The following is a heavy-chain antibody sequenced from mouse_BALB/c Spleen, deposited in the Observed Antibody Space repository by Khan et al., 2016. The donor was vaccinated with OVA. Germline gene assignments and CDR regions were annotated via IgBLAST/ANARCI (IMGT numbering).Heavy chain of an antibody. CDR2: IVYTGYT. CDR3: ARSTYRYAFVY. CDR1: GDSITSGY. J-gene: IGHJ3*01. D-gene: IGHD2-14*01. Sequence: VQLKQSGPSLVKPSQTLSLTCSVSGDSITSGYWNWIRKFPGNKLEYMGYIVYTGYTYYNPSLKSRISITRHTSKNQYYLQLNSVTDEDTATYYCARSTYRYAFVYWGQGTLVTVSA. V-gene: IGHV3-8*02.